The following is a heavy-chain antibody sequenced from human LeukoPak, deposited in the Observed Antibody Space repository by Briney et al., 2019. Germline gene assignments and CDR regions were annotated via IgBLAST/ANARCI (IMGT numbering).Heavy chain of an antibody. CDR2: IYYSGST. J-gene: IGHJ4*02. Sequence: GSLRLSCAASGFTFSSYWMSWVRQAPGKGLEWTGSIYYSGSTYYNPSLKSRVTISVDTSKNQFSLKLSSVTAADTAVYYCARHGLDIVVVVAPFDYWGQGTLVTVSS. V-gene: IGHV4-39*01. CDR1: GFTFSSYW. D-gene: IGHD2-15*01. CDR3: ARHGLDIVVVVAPFDY.